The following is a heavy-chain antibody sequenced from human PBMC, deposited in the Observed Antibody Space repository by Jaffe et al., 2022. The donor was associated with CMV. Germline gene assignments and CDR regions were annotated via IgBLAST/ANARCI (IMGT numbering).Heavy chain of an antibody. CDR1: GFTFSSYS. D-gene: IGHD4-4*01. J-gene: IGHJ6*02. Sequence: EVQLVESGGGLVKPGGSLRLSCAASGFTFSSYSMNWVRQAPGKGLEWVSSISSSSSYIYYADSVKGRFTISRDNAKNSLYLQMNSLRAEDTAVYYCAREVLPHTVTDYYYYGMDVWGQGTTVTVSS. CDR3: AREVLPHTVTDYYYYGMDV. CDR2: ISSSSSYI. V-gene: IGHV3-21*01.